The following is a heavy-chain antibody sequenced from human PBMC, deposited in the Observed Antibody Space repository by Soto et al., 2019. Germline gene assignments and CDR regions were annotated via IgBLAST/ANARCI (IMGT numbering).Heavy chain of an antibody. CDR3: ARDSAHVTMVRGVNDY. CDR2: INPNSGGT. Sequence: ASVKVSCKASGYTFTGYYMHWVRQAPGQGLEWMGWINPNSGGTNYAQKFQGRVTMTRDTSISTAYMELSRLRSDDTAVYYCARDSAHVTMVRGVNDYRGQGTMVTV. V-gene: IGHV1-2*02. CDR1: GYTFTGYY. D-gene: IGHD3-10*01. J-gene: IGHJ4*02.